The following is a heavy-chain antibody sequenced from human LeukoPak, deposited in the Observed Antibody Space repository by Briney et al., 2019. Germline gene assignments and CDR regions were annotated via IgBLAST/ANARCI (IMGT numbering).Heavy chain of an antibody. V-gene: IGHV3-30*02. CDR3: AKIEGKYQLANVPDH. J-gene: IGHJ4*02. CDR2: IRYDGNNK. CDR1: GFTFSTYG. D-gene: IGHD2-2*01. Sequence: GGTLKLSCAASGFTFSTYGMHWVRQAPGKGLEWVAFIRYDGNNKYYADFVKGRFTISRDNSKNTLYLHMNSLRTEDTAVYYCAKIEGKYQLANVPDHWGQGTLVTVSS.